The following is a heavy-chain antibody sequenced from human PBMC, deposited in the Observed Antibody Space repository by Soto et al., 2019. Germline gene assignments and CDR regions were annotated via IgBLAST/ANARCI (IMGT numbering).Heavy chain of an antibody. Sequence: QVQLQESGPGLVKPSQTLSLTCTVSGGSISSGGYYWSWIRRHPGKGLEWIGYIYYSGSTYYNPSLERRVTISVDTSKNRFSIKLSSVTAEDTAVYYCARGSLINSSSWYGAFDIWGQGTMVTVSS. CDR2: IYYSGST. CDR3: ARGSLINSSSWYGAFDI. CDR1: GGSISSGGYY. D-gene: IGHD6-13*01. V-gene: IGHV4-31*03. J-gene: IGHJ3*02.